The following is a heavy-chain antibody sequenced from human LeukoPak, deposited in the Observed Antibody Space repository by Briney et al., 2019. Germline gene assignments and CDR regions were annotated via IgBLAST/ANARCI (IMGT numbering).Heavy chain of an antibody. D-gene: IGHD3-10*01. Sequence: SETLSLTCIVSGGSITSSHYSWGWIRQPPGKGLEWIGGFYHSGTIFYSPSLGSRVAISIDTSKNQFSLRLLSVTAADTAVYYCARQGVVPNKAGWYFDLWGRGTLVTVSS. CDR2: FYHSGTI. V-gene: IGHV4-39*01. CDR1: GGSITSSHYS. CDR3: ARQGVVPNKAGWYFDL. J-gene: IGHJ2*01.